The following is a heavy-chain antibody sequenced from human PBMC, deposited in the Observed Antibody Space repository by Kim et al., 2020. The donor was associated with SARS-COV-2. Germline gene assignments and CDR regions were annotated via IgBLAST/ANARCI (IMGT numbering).Heavy chain of an antibody. Sequence: SETLSLTCTVSGGSISSYYWSWIRQPPGKGLEWIGYIYYSGSTNYNPSLKSRVTISVDTSKNQFSLKLSSVTAADTAVYYYARLRPSKKYYFDYWGQGTLVTVSS. D-gene: IGHD6-6*01. V-gene: IGHV4-59*08. CDR3: ARLRPSKKYYFDY. CDR2: IYYSGST. J-gene: IGHJ4*02. CDR1: GGSISSYY.